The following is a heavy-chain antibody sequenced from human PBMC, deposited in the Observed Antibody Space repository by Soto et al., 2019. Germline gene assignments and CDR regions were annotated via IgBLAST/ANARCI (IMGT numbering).Heavy chain of an antibody. CDR2: ISSSSSYI. J-gene: IGHJ5*02. Sequence: PGGSLRLSCAASGFTFSSYSMNWVRQAPGKGLEWVSSISSSSSYIYYADSVKGRFTISRDNAKNSLYLQMNSLRAEDTAVYYCARDRTNGVGTNWFDPWGQGTLVTVSS. CDR3: ARDRTNGVGTNWFDP. V-gene: IGHV3-21*01. D-gene: IGHD2-8*01. CDR1: GFTFSSYS.